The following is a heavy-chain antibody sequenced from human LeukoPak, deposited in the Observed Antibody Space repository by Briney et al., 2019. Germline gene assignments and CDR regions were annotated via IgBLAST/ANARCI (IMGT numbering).Heavy chain of an antibody. V-gene: IGHV3-23*01. D-gene: IGHD3-22*01. J-gene: IGHJ4*02. CDR3: AKLPDYYYDSSGYYRPFDY. CDR2: ISGSGGST. CDR1: GFTFSSYA. Sequence: SGGSLRLSCAASGFTFSSYAMSWVRQAPGKGLEWVSAISGSGGSTYYADSVKGRFTISRDNSKNTLYLQMNSLRAEDTAVYYCAKLPDYYYDSSGYYRPFDYWGQGTLVTVSS.